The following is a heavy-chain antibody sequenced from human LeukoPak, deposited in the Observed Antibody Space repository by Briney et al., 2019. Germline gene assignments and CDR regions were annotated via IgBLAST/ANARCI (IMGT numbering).Heavy chain of an antibody. CDR3: IFLDPHDAFDI. CDR1: GFAVKSSY. Sequence: PGGSLRLSCAASGFAVKSSYMNWVRQAPGKGLEWVSVLYAGGESYYADSVLGRFTISRDNSKNTLYLQMNSLRAEDTAVYYCIFLDPHDAFDIWGQGTMVTVSS. CDR2: LYAGGES. J-gene: IGHJ3*02. D-gene: IGHD3-3*01. V-gene: IGHV3-53*05.